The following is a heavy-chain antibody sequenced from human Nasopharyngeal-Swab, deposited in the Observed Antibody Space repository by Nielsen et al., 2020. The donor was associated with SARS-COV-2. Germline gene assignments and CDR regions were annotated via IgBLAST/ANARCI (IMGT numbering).Heavy chain of an antibody. D-gene: IGHD3-3*01. V-gene: IGHV4-59*13. CDR2: IYYSGST. CDR1: GGSISSYY. Sequence: GSLRLFCTVSGGSISSYYWSWIRQPPGKGLEWIGYIYYSGSTNYNPSLKSRVTISVDTSKNQFSLKLSSVTAADTAVYYCASMLTYYDFWSGPVDHGMDVWGQGTTVTVSS. CDR3: ASMLTYYDFWSGPVDHGMDV. J-gene: IGHJ6*02.